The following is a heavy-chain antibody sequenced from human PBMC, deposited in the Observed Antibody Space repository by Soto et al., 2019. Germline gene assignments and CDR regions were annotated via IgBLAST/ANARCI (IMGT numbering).Heavy chain of an antibody. CDR2: FDPEDGEI. J-gene: IGHJ4*01. CDR3: VAGGTRWLLSPFDY. D-gene: IGHD1-1*01. V-gene: IGHV1-24*01. Sequence: QVQLVQSGAEVKKPGASVKVSCRISGHTLTELSVHWVRQAPGKGLEWMGGFDPEDGEIIHAQKFQGRVTMTEDTSADSAYMEVSSLTSEDTAVYYCVAGGTRWLLSPFDYWGHGTLVTVSS. CDR1: GHTLTELS.